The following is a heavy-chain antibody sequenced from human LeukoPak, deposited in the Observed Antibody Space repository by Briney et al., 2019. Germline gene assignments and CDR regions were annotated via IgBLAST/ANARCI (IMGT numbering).Heavy chain of an antibody. Sequence: ASVNVSCKASGYTFTSYGISWVRQAPGQGLEWMGWISAYNGNTNYAQKLQGRVTMTTDTSTSTAYMELRSLRSDDTAVYYCARGGAAGDYYYYGMDVWGQGTTVTVSS. V-gene: IGHV1-18*01. CDR1: GYTFTSYG. CDR2: ISAYNGNT. CDR3: ARGGAAGDYYYYGMDV. D-gene: IGHD3-10*01. J-gene: IGHJ6*02.